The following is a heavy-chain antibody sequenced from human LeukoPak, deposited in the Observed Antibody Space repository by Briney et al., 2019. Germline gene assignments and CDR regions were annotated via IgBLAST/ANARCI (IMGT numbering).Heavy chain of an antibody. CDR2: ISYDGSNK. CDR3: ARATTYGWNYLDY. CDR1: GFTFSSYG. V-gene: IGHV3-30*03. J-gene: IGHJ4*02. Sequence: GSLRLSCAASGFTFSSYGMHWVRQAPGKGLEWVAVISYDGSNKYYADSVKGRFTISRDNSKNTLYLQINSLRVEDTAVYYCARATTYGWNYLDYWGQGTLVTVSS. D-gene: IGHD3-16*01.